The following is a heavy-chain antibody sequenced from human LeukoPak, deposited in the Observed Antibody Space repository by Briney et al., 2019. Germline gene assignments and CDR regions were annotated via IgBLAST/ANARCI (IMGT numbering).Heavy chain of an antibody. D-gene: IGHD3-16*01. CDR2: IKSKTDGGAS. Sequence: GGSLRLSCAASGFTFIDVWMTWVRPAPGKGLEWVGRIKSKTDGGASHYAAPVKGRFTISRDNSKNTLYLQMNSLRAEDTAVYYCAREDYAESHAEYFQHWGQGTLVTVSS. CDR3: AREDYAESHAEYFQH. V-gene: IGHV3-15*01. J-gene: IGHJ1*01. CDR1: GFTFIDVW.